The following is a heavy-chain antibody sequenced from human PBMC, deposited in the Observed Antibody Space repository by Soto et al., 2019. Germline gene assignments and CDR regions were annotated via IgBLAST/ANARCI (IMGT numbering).Heavy chain of an antibody. V-gene: IGHV5-10-1*01. CDR3: ARDQRYYYDSSGYPYYFDY. J-gene: IGHJ4*02. D-gene: IGHD3-22*01. Sequence: GESLKISCKGSGYPFTTYWISLVRKMPGKGLEWMGRIDPSDSYTKYSPSFEGRVNLSVDKSISTAYLQWSSLKASDTAVYYCARDQRYYYDSSGYPYYFDYWGQGTLVTVSS. CDR1: GYPFTTYW. CDR2: IDPSDSYT.